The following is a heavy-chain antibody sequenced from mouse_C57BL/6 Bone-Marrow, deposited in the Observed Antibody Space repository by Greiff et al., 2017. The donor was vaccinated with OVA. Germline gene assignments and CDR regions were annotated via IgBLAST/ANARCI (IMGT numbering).Heavy chain of an antibody. D-gene: IGHD1-1*01. Sequence: QVQLQQSGADLAKPGASVKLSCKASGYTFTSYCMHWVKQRPGKGLEWIGYINPSSGYTKYNQKFKDKATLTADKSSSTAYMQLSSLTYEDSAVYYCARLGDGSSCRAMDYWGQGTSVTVSS. CDR1: GYTFTSYC. J-gene: IGHJ4*01. V-gene: IGHV1-7*01. CDR2: INPSSGYT. CDR3: ARLGDGSSCRAMDY.